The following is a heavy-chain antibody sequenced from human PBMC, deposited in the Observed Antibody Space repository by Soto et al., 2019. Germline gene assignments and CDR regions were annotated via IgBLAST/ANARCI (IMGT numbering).Heavy chain of an antibody. V-gene: IGHV4-4*07. CDR3: ARTRGRYNWNYFDY. J-gene: IGHJ4*02. D-gene: IGHD1-20*01. CDR2: IYTSGST. CDR1: GGSISSYY. Sequence: SETLSLTCTVSGGSISSYYWSWIRQPAGKGLEWIGRIYTSGSTNYNPSLKSRVTMSVDTSKNQFSLKLSSVTAADTAVYYCARTRGRYNWNYFDYWGQGTLVTVSS.